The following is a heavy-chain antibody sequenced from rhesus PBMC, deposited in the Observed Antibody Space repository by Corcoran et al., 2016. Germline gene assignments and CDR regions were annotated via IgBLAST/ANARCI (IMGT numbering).Heavy chain of an antibody. V-gene: IGHV4-122*02. Sequence: QVQLQESGPGLVKPSETLSLTCAVSGGSISSGYYYWSWIRQPPGKGLEWIGYITYSGSTSYNPSLKSRVTISRDTSKNQFSLKLSSVTAADTAVYYCARAYSWNDPTQFDYWGQGVLVTVSS. J-gene: IGHJ4*01. CDR3: ARAYSWNDPTQFDY. CDR2: ITYSGST. D-gene: IGHD1-14*01. CDR1: GGSISSGYYY.